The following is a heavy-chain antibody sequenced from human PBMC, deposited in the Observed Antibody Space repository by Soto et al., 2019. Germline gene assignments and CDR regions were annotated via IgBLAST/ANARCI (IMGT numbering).Heavy chain of an antibody. V-gene: IGHV3-74*01. CDR1: GFTFSDYW. Sequence: EVQLVGSGGGLVQPGESLRLSCAASGFTFSDYWMHWARQVPGKGLVWVSRIKGDGTTINYADSVKGRFTVSRDNAKNTAYLQMNSLRAEDTAVYYCARGIYLKYGMDVWGQGTTVTVSS. CDR2: IKGDGTTI. CDR3: ARGIYLKYGMDV. D-gene: IGHD3-3*01. J-gene: IGHJ6*02.